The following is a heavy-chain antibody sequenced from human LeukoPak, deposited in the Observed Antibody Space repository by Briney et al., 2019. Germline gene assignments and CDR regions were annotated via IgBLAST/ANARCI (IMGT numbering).Heavy chain of an antibody. CDR2: ISNSSSYI. CDR3: ASGRIAAAGNANWFDP. D-gene: IGHD6-13*01. J-gene: IGHJ5*02. Sequence: GSLRLSCAASGFTFSNYSMNWVRQPPGQRLEWVSSISNSSSYIYYAHSVKGRFTISRDNAKNSLYLQMNSLRAEDTAVYYCASGRIAAAGNANWFDPWGQGTLVTVSS. CDR1: GFTFSNYS. V-gene: IGHV3-21*01.